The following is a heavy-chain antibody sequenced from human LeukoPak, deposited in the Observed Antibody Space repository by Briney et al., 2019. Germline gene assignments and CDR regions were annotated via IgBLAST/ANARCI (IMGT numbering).Heavy chain of an antibody. Sequence: PGGSLSLSCAASGFTFSSYAVHWVRQAPGKGLEYVSAISSNGGSTYYANSVKGRFTISRDNSKNTLYLQMGSLRAEDMAVYYCARTYYYDSRGYYLDYWGQGTLVTVSS. CDR3: ARTYYYDSRGYYLDY. D-gene: IGHD3-22*01. CDR1: GFTFSSYA. CDR2: ISSNGGST. V-gene: IGHV3-64*01. J-gene: IGHJ4*02.